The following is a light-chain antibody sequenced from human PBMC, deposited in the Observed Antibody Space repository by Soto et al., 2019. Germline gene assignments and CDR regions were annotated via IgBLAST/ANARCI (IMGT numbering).Light chain of an antibody. J-gene: IGLJ3*02. CDR3: AAWDDSLSGLV. CDR1: TSNTEVHS. CDR2: SDT. Sequence: QSVLTQPPSASGTPGRKITISCSGSTSNTEVHSVHWYQQLPGTAPKLLIYSDTQRPSGVPDRFSGSKSGTSAYLGISGLRSEDEAEYFCAAWDDSLSGLVFGGGTKLTVL. V-gene: IGLV1-47*02.